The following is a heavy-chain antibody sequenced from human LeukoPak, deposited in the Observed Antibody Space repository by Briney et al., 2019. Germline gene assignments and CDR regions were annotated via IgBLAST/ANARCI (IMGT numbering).Heavy chain of an antibody. CDR1: GGSISSGGYS. CDR2: IYHSGST. D-gene: IGHD3-22*01. J-gene: IGHJ4*02. CDR3: ARGTAEIVGYYFDY. Sequence: PSETLSLTCAVSGGSISSGGYSWSWIRQPPGKGLEWIGYIYHSGSTYYNPSLKSRVTISVDRSKNQFSLKLSSVTAADTAVYYCARGTAEIVGYYFDYWGQGTLVTVSS. V-gene: IGHV4-30-2*01.